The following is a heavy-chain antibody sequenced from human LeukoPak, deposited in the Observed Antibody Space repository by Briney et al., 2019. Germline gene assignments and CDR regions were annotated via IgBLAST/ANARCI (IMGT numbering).Heavy chain of an antibody. D-gene: IGHD3-10*01. V-gene: IGHV3-33*01. J-gene: IGHJ4*02. CDR3: ARDRVYYGSGSTFDY. CDR2: IWYDGSNK. CDR1: GFTLSSQC. Sequence: AGSLILSCAVSGFTLSSQCKHWARQAQSEGLGWVGAIWYDGSNKYYAGSVKGRFTISRDNSKNTLYLQMNSLRAEDTAVYYCARDRVYYGSGSTFDYWGQGTLVTVSS.